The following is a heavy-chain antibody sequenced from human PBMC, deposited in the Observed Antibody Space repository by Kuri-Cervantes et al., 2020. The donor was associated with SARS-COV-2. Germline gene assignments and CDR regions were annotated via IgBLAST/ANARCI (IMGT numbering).Heavy chain of an antibody. CDR1: GFTFSGFA. J-gene: IGHJ4*02. D-gene: IGHD6-13*01. CDR3: AKDWWSRGIAAAGRPTGVDY. CDR2: ISGSGSTT. Sequence: GESLKISCAGSGFTFSGFAMSWVRQVPGKGLEWVSSISGSGSTTHYADSVKGRLTISRDNSKNTLYLQMNSLRAEDTAVYYCAKDWWSRGIAAAGRPTGVDYWGQGTLVTVSS. V-gene: IGHV3-23*01.